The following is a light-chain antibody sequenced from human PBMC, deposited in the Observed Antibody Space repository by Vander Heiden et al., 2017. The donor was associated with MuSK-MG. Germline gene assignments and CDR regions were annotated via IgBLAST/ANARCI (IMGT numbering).Light chain of an antibody. Sequence: DIVMTQSSDSLAVSWGERAATNCKSSQTVLSPSTNQNYLAWYHQKPGQPPKLLIYWGSTRDSGVPDRFSGSGSGTDFTLTITSLQAEDVAVYYCQQYYNNPPPTFGGGTKVXIK. J-gene: IGKJ4*01. CDR3: QQYYNNPPPT. V-gene: IGKV4-1*01. CDR1: QTVLSPSTNQNY. CDR2: WGS.